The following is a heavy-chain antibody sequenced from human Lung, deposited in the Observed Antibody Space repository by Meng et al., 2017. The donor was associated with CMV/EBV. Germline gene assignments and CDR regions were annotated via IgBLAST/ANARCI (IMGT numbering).Heavy chain of an antibody. J-gene: IGHJ4*02. Sequence: FHRYGISWVRQAPGQGLEWMGWISPYNGKTNYPQKLQGRFTMTTDTPPSTAYMELTSLTSADTAVYYCARVWDCSSTNCYGLPPPFDYWGQGTLVTVSS. V-gene: IGHV1-18*01. D-gene: IGHD2-2*01. CDR2: ISPYNGKT. CDR3: ARVWDCSSTNCYGLPPPFDY. CDR1: FHRYG.